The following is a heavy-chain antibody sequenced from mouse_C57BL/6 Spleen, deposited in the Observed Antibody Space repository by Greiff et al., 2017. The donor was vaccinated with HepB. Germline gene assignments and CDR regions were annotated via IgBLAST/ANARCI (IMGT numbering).Heavy chain of an antibody. CDR2: IDPENGDT. J-gene: IGHJ4*01. CDR1: GFNIKDDY. Sequence: EVQLQQSGAELVRPGASVKLSCTASGFNIKDDYMHWVKQRPEQGLEWIGWIDPENGDTEYASKVQGKATITADTSSNTAYLQLSSLTSEDTAVYYCTPGAGNDYYAMDYWGQGTSVTVSS. D-gene: IGHD2-1*01. V-gene: IGHV14-4*01. CDR3: TPGAGNDYYAMDY.